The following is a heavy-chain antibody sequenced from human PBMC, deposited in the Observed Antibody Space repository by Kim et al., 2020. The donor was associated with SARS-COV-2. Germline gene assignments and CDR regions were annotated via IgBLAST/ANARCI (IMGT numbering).Heavy chain of an antibody. Sequence: SETLSLTCTVSGGSISSYYWSWIRQPAGKGLEWIGRIYTSGSTNYNPSLKSRVTMSVDTSKNQFSLKLSSVTAADTAVYYCARENWNYKNGRSYYYYGMDVWGQGTTVTVSS. J-gene: IGHJ6*02. CDR2: IYTSGST. D-gene: IGHD1-7*01. CDR1: GGSISSYY. CDR3: ARENWNYKNGRSYYYYGMDV. V-gene: IGHV4-4*07.